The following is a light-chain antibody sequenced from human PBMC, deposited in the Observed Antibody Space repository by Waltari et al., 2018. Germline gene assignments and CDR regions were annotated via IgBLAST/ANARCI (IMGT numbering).Light chain of an antibody. CDR1: KLGDKY. J-gene: IGLJ1*01. CDR2: QDS. Sequence: SYELTPPPSVSVSPGQTASIPCSGDKLGDKYACWYQQKPGHSPVLVIYQDSKRPSGIPERFSGSNSGNTATLTISGTQAMDEADYYCQAWDSSTGVFGTGTKVTVL. V-gene: IGLV3-1*01. CDR3: QAWDSSTGV.